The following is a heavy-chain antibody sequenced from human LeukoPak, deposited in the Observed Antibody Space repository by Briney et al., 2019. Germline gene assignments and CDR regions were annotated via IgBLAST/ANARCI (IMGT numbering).Heavy chain of an antibody. D-gene: IGHD4-17*01. V-gene: IGHV3-74*01. Sequence: GGSLRLSCAASGFTFSSYWMHWVRQAPGKGLVWVSRINSDGSSTSYADSVKGRFTISRDNAKNTLYLQMNSLRAEDTAVCYCARKCYGDYDDAFDIWGQGTMVTVSS. CDR3: ARKCYGDYDDAFDI. CDR1: GFTFSSYW. J-gene: IGHJ3*02. CDR2: INSDGSST.